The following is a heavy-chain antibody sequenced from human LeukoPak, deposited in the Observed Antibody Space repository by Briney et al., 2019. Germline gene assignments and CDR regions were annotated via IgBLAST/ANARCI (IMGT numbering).Heavy chain of an antibody. Sequence: SETLSLTCAVYGGSFSGYYWSWIRQPLGKGLEWIGEINHSGSTNYNPSLKSRVTISVDTSKNQFSLKLSSVTAADTAVYYCARRRYDYVWGSYRWYYFDYWGQGTLVTVSS. J-gene: IGHJ4*02. V-gene: IGHV4-34*01. D-gene: IGHD3-16*02. CDR2: INHSGST. CDR1: GGSFSGYY. CDR3: ARRRYDYVWGSYRWYYFDY.